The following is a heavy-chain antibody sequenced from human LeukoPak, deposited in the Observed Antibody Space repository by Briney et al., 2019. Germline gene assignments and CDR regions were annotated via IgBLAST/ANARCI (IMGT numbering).Heavy chain of an antibody. J-gene: IGHJ4*02. CDR2: ISPYNGNT. Sequence: ASVKVSCKTSGYIFTNYFMHWVRQAPGQGLEWMGWISPYNGNTNYAQKLQGRVTMTADTSTSTAYMDLRSLSSDDTAVYYCARDGSSSWYAYWGQGTLVTVSS. D-gene: IGHD6-13*01. CDR1: GYIFTNYF. V-gene: IGHV1-18*01. CDR3: ARDGSSSWYAY.